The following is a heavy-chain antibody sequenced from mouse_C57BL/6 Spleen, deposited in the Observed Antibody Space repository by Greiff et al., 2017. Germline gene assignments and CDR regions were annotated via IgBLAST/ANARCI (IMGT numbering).Heavy chain of an antibody. D-gene: IGHD2-3*01. V-gene: IGHV14-3*01. CDR2: IDPANGNT. Sequence: EVKLVESVAELVRPGASVKLSCTASGFNIKNTYMHWVKQRPEQGLEWIGRIDPANGNTKYAPKFQGKATITADTSSTTAYLQLSSLTSEDTAIYYCARGVYDGYDWFAYWGQGALVTVSA. CDR1: GFNIKNTY. CDR3: ARGVYDGYDWFAY. J-gene: IGHJ3*01.